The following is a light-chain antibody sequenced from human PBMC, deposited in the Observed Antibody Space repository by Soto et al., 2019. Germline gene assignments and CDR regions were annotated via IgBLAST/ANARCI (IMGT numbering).Light chain of an antibody. CDR2: DAS. CDR1: QSVSRY. Sequence: EIVLTQSPATLSLSPGERATLSCRASQSVSRYLAWYQQKPGQAPRLLIYDASNRATGIPARFSGSGSGTGFPFTISSIEPEDFAVYYCQQRSNWPPLTFGGGTKVEIK. V-gene: IGKV3-11*01. J-gene: IGKJ4*01. CDR3: QQRSNWPPLT.